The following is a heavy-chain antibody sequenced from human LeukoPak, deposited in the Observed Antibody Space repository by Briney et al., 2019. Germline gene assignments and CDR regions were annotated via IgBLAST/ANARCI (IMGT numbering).Heavy chain of an antibody. V-gene: IGHV4-61*02. J-gene: IGHJ4*02. D-gene: IGHD3-22*01. CDR3: ARDLWKGYDSSPVGY. Sequence: SETLSLTCIVSGGSISSGSYYWSWIRQPAGKGLEWIGRIYTSGSTNYNPSLKSRVTVSVDTSKNQFSLKLSSVTAADTAVYYCARDLWKGYDSSPVGYWGQGTLVTVSS. CDR2: IYTSGST. CDR1: GGSISSGSYY.